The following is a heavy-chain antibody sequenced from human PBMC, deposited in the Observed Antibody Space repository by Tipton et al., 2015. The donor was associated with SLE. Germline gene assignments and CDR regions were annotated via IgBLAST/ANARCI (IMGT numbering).Heavy chain of an antibody. J-gene: IGHJ4*02. CDR2: IYHSGST. V-gene: IGHV4-38-2*02. CDR3: ARARDY. CDR1: GYSISSGYF. Sequence: TLSLTCTVSGYSISSGYFWGWIQQPPGKGLEWIGSIYHSGSTYYNPSLKSRVTISVDTSKNQFSLKLSSVTAADTAMYYCARARDYWGQGTLVTVSS.